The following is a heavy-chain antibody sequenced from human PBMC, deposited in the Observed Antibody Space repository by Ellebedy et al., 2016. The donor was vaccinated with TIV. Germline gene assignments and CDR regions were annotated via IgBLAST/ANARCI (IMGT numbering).Heavy chain of an antibody. CDR3: VKGYSFGSKSAFDI. D-gene: IGHD5-18*01. CDR1: GFTFSTSA. J-gene: IGHJ3*02. Sequence: GESLKISCAASGFTFSTSAMSWVRQAPGKGLEWVSAISGSGGSTSYADSVKGRFTVSSDNSKNTLYLQMNSLRAEDTAVYYCVKGYSFGSKSAFDIWGQGTMVTVSS. V-gene: IGHV3-23*01. CDR2: ISGSGGST.